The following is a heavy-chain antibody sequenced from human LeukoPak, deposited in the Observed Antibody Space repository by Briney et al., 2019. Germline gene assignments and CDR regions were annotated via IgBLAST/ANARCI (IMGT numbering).Heavy chain of an antibody. D-gene: IGHD5-18*01. V-gene: IGHV4-38-2*02. CDR2: IYHSGST. Sequence: PSETLSLTCTVSGYSISSGYYWGCIRQPPGRGLEWIGSIYHSGSTNYNPSLKSRVTISVDTSKNQFSLKLSSVTAADTAVYYCARDPAMVTRSLHWGFDYWGQGTLVTVSS. CDR3: ARDPAMVTRSLHWGFDY. CDR1: GYSISSGYY. J-gene: IGHJ4*02.